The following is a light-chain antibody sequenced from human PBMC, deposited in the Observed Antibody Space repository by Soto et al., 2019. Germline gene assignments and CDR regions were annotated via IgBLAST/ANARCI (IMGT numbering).Light chain of an antibody. CDR1: IRDVGSYNL. CDR3: CSYAGSSTYV. J-gene: IGLJ1*01. V-gene: IGLV2-23*01. Sequence: HSVVGPPSSGPDTNRQSNTNSCTGTIRDVGSYNLVSWYQQHPGKAPKLMIYEGSKRPSGVSNRCSGSKYGNTASLTISGLQAEDEADYYCCSYAGSSTYVFGTGTKVTVL. CDR2: EGS.